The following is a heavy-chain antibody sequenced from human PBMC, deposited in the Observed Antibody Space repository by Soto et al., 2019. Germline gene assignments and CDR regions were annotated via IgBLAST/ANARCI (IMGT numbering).Heavy chain of an antibody. V-gene: IGHV5-51*01. CDR3: ERLPYNYYYGMDV. CDR1: GDSFTSYL. J-gene: IGHJ6*01. CDR2: IYPGDSDT. Sequence: PXDSLKLSCKCSGDSFTSYLIGLVLQMPGKGLEWMGIIYPGDSDTRYSPSFQGQVTISADKSISTAYLQWSSLKASDTAMYYCERLPYNYYYGMDVWGQGTTVTVYS.